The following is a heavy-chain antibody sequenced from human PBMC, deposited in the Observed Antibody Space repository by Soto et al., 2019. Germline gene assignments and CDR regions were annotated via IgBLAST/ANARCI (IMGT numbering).Heavy chain of an antibody. Sequence: SETLSLTCAVYGGSFSGYYWSWIRQPPGKGLEWIGEINHSGSTNYNPSLKSRVTISVDTSKNQFSLKLSSVTAADTAVYYCASPFYGDYDYWGQGTLVTVSS. D-gene: IGHD4-17*01. J-gene: IGHJ4*02. CDR3: ASPFYGDYDY. CDR1: GGSFSGYY. V-gene: IGHV4-34*01. CDR2: INHSGST.